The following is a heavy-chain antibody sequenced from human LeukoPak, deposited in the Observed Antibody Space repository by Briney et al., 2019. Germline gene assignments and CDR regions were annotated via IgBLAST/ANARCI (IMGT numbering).Heavy chain of an antibody. V-gene: IGHV4-59*01. CDR3: ARDRAIIAASRGFDP. CDR2: IYYSGST. CDR1: VGSISSYH. J-gene: IGHJ5*02. Sequence: TSETLSLTCTVSVGSISSYHWGWIRQPPGEGLEWVGYIYYSGSTNYNPSLQSRVTISVDTSKNQFSLKLSSVTAADTAVYYCARDRAIIAASRGFDPWGQGTLVTVSS. D-gene: IGHD6-6*01.